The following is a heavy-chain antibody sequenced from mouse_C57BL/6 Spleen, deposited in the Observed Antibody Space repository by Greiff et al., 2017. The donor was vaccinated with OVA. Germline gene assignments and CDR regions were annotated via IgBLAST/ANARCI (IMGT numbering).Heavy chain of an antibody. Sequence: QVQLQQPGTELVKPGASVKLSCKASGYTFTSYWMHWVKQRPGQGLEWIGNINPSNGGTNYNEKFKSTATLTVDKSSSTAYMPLSSLTSEDSAVYYGARSRDSSGYPFAYWGQGTLVTVAA. CDR1: GYTFTSYW. CDR2: INPSNGGT. J-gene: IGHJ3*01. CDR3: ARSRDSSGYPFAY. D-gene: IGHD3-2*02. V-gene: IGHV1-53*01.